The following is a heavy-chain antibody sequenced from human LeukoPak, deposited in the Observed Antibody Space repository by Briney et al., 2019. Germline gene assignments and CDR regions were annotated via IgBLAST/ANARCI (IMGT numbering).Heavy chain of an antibody. CDR3: ALRSGYDYDY. CDR1: GFSFTNYC. V-gene: IGHV5-51*01. CDR2: ICPGDSDT. J-gene: IGHJ4*02. Sequence: GESLKISCKASGFSFTNYCLGWVRQMPGKGLEWMGIICPGDSDTRYSPSFQGQVTISADKSISTAYLQWSSLKASDTAMYYCALRSGYDYDYWGQGTLVTVSS. D-gene: IGHD5-12*01.